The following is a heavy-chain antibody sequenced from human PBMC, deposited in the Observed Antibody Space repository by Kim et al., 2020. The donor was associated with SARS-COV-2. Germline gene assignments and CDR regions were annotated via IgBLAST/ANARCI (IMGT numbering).Heavy chain of an antibody. V-gene: IGHV4-31*03. CDR1: GGSFSSGGYY. J-gene: IGHJ6*02. Sequence: SETLSLTCSVSGGSFSSGGYYWSWIRQHPGMGLEWIGYMYYTGSIYYNPSLKGRVTISIDTTKNQFSLNLTSVTAADTAVYYCARDYIYNDYYYGMDVWGPGTTVTVSS. CDR3: ARDYIYNDYYYGMDV. D-gene: IGHD3-9*01. CDR2: MYYTGSI.